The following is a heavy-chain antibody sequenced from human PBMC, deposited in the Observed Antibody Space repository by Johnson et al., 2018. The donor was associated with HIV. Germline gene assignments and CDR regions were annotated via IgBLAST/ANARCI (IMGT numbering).Heavy chain of an antibody. V-gene: IGHV3-30*02. J-gene: IGHJ3*02. D-gene: IGHD1-1*01. CDR1: GFTFSSYG. Sequence: QMQLVESGGGVVQPGGSLRLSCAESGFTFSSYGMHWVRQAPGKGLECVAFTRYDGSNKYYADSVKGRFTISRDNSKNTLYLQMNSLRAEDTAVYYCAKDRTGFDAFDILGQGTMVTVSS. CDR2: TRYDGSNK. CDR3: AKDRTGFDAFDI.